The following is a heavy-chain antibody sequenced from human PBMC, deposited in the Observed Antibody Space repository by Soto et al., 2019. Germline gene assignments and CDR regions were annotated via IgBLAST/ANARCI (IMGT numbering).Heavy chain of an antibody. CDR1: GYSFTSYW. CDR2: IDPSDSYT. J-gene: IGHJ4*02. Sequence: GQPVKISYRGPGYSFTSYWISWVRQMPGKGLEWMGRIDPSDSYTNYSPSFQGHVTISADKSISTAYLQWSSLKASDTAMYYCARQELTYSSSAGVDYWGQGTLVTVSS. V-gene: IGHV5-10-1*01. CDR3: ARQELTYSSSAGVDY. D-gene: IGHD6-6*01.